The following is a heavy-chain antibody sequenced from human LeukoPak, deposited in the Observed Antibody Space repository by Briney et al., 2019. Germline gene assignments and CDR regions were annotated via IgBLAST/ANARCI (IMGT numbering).Heavy chain of an antibody. CDR1: GFTFSSYA. CDR3: ARDQGCSGGSCYFETTGSFDY. CDR2: ISYDGSNK. J-gene: IGHJ4*02. D-gene: IGHD2-15*01. Sequence: GGSLRLSCAASGFTFSSYAMHWVRQAPGKGLEWVAVISYDGSNKCYADSVKGRFTISRDNSKNTLYLQMNSLRAEDTAVYYCARDQGCSGGSCYFETTGSFDYWGQGTLITVSS. V-gene: IGHV3-30-3*01.